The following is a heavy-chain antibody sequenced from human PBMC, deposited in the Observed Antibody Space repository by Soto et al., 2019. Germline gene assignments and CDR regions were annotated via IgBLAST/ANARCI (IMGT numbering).Heavy chain of an antibody. CDR2: IYYSGTT. J-gene: IGHJ4*02. D-gene: IGHD6-13*01. Sequence: QVQLQESGPGLVKPSETLSLTCTVSGGSLSTYYWSWIRQPPGKGLEWIGYIYYSGTTNYNPSLRRRFTISVDTSKPQVSLKLSSVTGSDPAIYYCARHGGWRDSSNWYSTFDSWGQGPHLTVS. CDR1: GGSLSTYY. CDR3: ARHGGWRDSSNWYSTFDS. V-gene: IGHV4-59*08.